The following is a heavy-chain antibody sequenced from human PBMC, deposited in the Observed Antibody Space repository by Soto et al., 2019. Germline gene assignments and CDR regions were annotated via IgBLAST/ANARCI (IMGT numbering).Heavy chain of an antibody. D-gene: IGHD6-13*01. CDR2: ISSDGSKT. CDR3: ARAGQQVAVFDY. J-gene: IGHJ4*02. V-gene: IGHV3-30-3*01. CDR1: GFSFSAYS. Sequence: QVHLVESGGGVVQAGRSLRLSCAASGFSFSAYSMHWVRQAPGKGLEWVAVISSDGSKTYYAGSLKGRFTVSRDNSKNILYLQMNSLRAEDTAVYYCARAGQQVAVFDYWGQGTEVTV.